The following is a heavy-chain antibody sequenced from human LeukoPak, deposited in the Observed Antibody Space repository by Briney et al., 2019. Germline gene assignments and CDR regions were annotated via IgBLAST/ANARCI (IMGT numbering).Heavy chain of an antibody. J-gene: IGHJ4*02. CDR1: GFSFNSDW. Sequence: GGSLRLSCAASGFSFNSDWMDWVRQAPGKGLEWVANIKHDESEKNYLDSVKGRFTISRDNAQNSLYLQMNGLRVENTAVYYCTRRLDDWGQGTLVTVSS. V-gene: IGHV3-7*01. CDR3: TRRLDD. CDR2: IKHDESEK. D-gene: IGHD3-16*01.